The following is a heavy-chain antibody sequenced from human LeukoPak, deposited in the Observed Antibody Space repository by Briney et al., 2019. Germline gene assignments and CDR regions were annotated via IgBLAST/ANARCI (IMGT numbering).Heavy chain of an antibody. Sequence: SETLSLTCTVSGSSIRSHYWSWIRQSPGKGLEWIGYIYDSGSTTYNPSLKSRVTISVDTSKNQFSLKLSSMTAADTAVYYCARDASETYYGFWSGYYGGMVFDLWGRGTLVTVSS. CDR2: IYDSGST. D-gene: IGHD3-3*01. V-gene: IGHV4-59*11. J-gene: IGHJ2*01. CDR3: ARDASETYYGFWSGYYGGMVFDL. CDR1: GSSIRSHY.